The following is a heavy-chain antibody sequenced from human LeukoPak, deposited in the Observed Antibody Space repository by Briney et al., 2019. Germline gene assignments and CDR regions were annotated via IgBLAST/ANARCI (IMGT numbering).Heavy chain of an antibody. V-gene: IGHV4-34*01. CDR1: GGSFSGYY. J-gene: IGHJ4*02. D-gene: IGHD6-13*01. CDR2: INQGGRT. Sequence: PSETLSLTCAVYGGSFSGYYWSWVRQPPGKGLEWIGEINQGGRTNYNPSLKSRTTISIDTSKNQFSLKLNAVSAADTAIYYCARGALGYWGQGTLVTVSS. CDR3: ARGALGY.